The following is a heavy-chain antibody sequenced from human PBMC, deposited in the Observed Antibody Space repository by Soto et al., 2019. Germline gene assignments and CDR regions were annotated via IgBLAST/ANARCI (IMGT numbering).Heavy chain of an antibody. D-gene: IGHD6-13*01. CDR2: IYYSGST. V-gene: IGHV4-59*08. Sequence: SETLSLTCTVSGGSISSYYWSWIRQPPGKGLEWIGYIYYSGSTNYNPSLKSRVTISVDTSKNQFSLKLSSVTAADTAVYYCARTPQIAAFDYWGQGTLVTAPQ. CDR1: GGSISSYY. J-gene: IGHJ4*02. CDR3: ARTPQIAAFDY.